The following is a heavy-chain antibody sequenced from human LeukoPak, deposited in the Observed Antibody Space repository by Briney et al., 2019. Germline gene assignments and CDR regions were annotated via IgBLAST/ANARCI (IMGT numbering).Heavy chain of an antibody. J-gene: IGHJ6*02. Sequence: SVKVSCKASGGTFSSYAISWVRQAPGQGLEWMGGIIPIFGTANYAQKFQGRVTITADESTSTAYMELSSLRSEDTAVYYCARAAGYSSINYYYYGMDDWGQGTTVTVSS. V-gene: IGHV1-69*13. CDR3: ARAAGYSSINYYYYGMDD. CDR2: IIPIFGTA. CDR1: GGTFSSYA. D-gene: IGHD6-13*01.